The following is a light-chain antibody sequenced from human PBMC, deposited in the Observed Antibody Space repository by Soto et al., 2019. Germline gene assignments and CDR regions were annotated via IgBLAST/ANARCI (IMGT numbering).Light chain of an antibody. J-gene: IGKJ2*01. CDR2: GAS. CDR3: QQYNNYPFT. Sequence: DIQMTQSPSSLSASVGDRVTITCQASQAINNYLNWYQQQPGKAPNLLIYGASNLETGVPSRFSGSGSGTDFTFTISSLQAEDIATYFCQQYNNYPFTFGQGTKVEIK. V-gene: IGKV1-33*01. CDR1: QAINNY.